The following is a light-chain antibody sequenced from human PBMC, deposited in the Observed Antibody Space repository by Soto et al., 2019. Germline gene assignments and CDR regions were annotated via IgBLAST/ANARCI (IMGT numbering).Light chain of an antibody. CDR1: SSNIGAGYD. J-gene: IGLJ2*01. CDR2: GNS. CDR3: QSYDSSVSGSV. Sequence: QSVLTQPPSVSGAPGQRVTISCTGSSSNIGAGYDVHWYQQLPGTAPKLLIYGNSNRPSGVPDRFSGSKPGTSASLAITGLQAEDEADYYCQSYDSSVSGSVFGGGTKLTVL. V-gene: IGLV1-40*01.